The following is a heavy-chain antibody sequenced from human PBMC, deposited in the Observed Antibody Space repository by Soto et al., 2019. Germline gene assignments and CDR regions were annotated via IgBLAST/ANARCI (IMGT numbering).Heavy chain of an antibody. CDR2: IYYSGSA. V-gene: IGHV4-59*08. CDR3: ARQITMVRGVIIPHDAFDI. CDR1: GGSISSYY. J-gene: IGHJ3*02. Sequence: SETLSLTCTVSGGSISSYYWSWIRQPPGKGLEWIGYIYYSGSANYNPSLKSRVTISVDTSKNQFSLKLSSVTAADTAVYYCARQITMVRGVIIPHDAFDIWGQGTMVT. D-gene: IGHD3-10*01.